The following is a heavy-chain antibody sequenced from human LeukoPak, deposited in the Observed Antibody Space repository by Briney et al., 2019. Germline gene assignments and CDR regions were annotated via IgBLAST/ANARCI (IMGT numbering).Heavy chain of an antibody. CDR3: ADGSGRTFDY. D-gene: IGHD3-10*01. Sequence: SETLSLTCAVYGGSFSGYYWSWIRQPPGKGLEWIGEINHSGSTNYNPSLKSRVTISVDTSKNQFSLKPSSVTAADTAVYYCADGSGRTFDYWGQGTLVTVSS. V-gene: IGHV4-34*01. CDR2: INHSGST. J-gene: IGHJ4*02. CDR1: GGSFSGYY.